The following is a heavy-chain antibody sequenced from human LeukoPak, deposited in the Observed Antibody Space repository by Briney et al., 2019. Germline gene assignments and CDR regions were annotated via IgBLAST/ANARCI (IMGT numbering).Heavy chain of an antibody. J-gene: IGHJ4*02. V-gene: IGHV4-59*01. CDR1: GGSINTYS. Sequence: SETLSLTCTVSGGSINTYSWGWIRQPPGKGLEWIGYIYSSGSTNYNPSLKSRVTMSVDTSKNQFSLNLSSVTAADTAVYYCAREEGDAHLDYWGQGTLVTVSS. CDR3: AREEGDAHLDY. D-gene: IGHD1-26*01. CDR2: IYSSGST.